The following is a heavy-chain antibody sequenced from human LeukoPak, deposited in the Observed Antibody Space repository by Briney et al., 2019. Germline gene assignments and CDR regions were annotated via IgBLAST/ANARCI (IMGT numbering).Heavy chain of an antibody. CDR3: AKKRLEWLVPQPGGVDY. CDR1: GFTFSSYG. Sequence: PGGSLRLSCAASGFTFSSYGMHWVRQAPGKGLEWVSYISSSSSTIYYADSVKGRFTISRDNAKNSLYLQMNSLRAEDTAVYYCAKKRLEWLVPQPGGVDYWGQGTLVTVSS. J-gene: IGHJ4*02. CDR2: ISSSSSTI. V-gene: IGHV3-48*04. D-gene: IGHD6-19*01.